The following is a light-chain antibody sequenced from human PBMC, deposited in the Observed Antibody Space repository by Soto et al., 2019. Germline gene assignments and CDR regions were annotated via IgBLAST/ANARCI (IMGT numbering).Light chain of an antibody. Sequence: EIVLTQSPCTLSLSPGERATLSCLASQSVSSSYLAWYQQKPGQAPRLLIYGASSRATGIPDRFSGSGSGTDFTLTISRLEPEDFAVYYCQQYGSSPWTFGQGTKVDI. CDR3: QQYGSSPWT. V-gene: IGKV3-20*01. J-gene: IGKJ1*01. CDR1: QSVSSSY. CDR2: GAS.